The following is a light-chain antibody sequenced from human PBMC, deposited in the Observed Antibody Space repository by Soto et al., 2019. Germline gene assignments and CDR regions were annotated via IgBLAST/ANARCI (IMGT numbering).Light chain of an antibody. CDR2: DVS. CDR3: CSYADIFGWV. CDR1: SNDVGYYKY. J-gene: IGLJ3*02. Sequence: QSALTQPRSVSGSPGQSVTISCTGTSNDVGYYKYVSWYQQHPGKAPKLIIYDVSKRPSGVPDRFSGSKSGNTASLTISGLQAEDEADYYCCSYADIFGWVFGGGTKLTVL. V-gene: IGLV2-11*01.